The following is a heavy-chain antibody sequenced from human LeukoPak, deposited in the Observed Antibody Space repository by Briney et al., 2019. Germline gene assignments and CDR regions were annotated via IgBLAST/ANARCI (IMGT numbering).Heavy chain of an antibody. CDR3: ARDRERYFDSNGDDAFDI. Sequence: GGSLRLSCAASGFTFSAYDIHWVRQAPGKGLEWVAVIRYDGTNKYYADSVKGRFTISRDNSKNTLYLQMNSLRAEDTAVYYCARDRERYFDSNGDDAFDIWGQGTLVTVSS. CDR1: GFTFSAYD. D-gene: IGHD3-22*01. V-gene: IGHV3-33*01. J-gene: IGHJ3*02. CDR2: IRYDGTNK.